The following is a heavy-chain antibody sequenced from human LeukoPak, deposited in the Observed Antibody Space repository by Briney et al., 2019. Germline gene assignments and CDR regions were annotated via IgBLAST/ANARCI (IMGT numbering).Heavy chain of an antibody. CDR1: GFTLSRYA. Sequence: GGSLRLSCAASGFTLSRYAMTWVRQAPGMGLEWVSLISGDSDYTYYADSVKGRFTISRDNSKNSLYLQMNTLRTEDNALYYCAKGHGSRTGDFEYWGQGTLVTVSS. CDR3: AKGHGSRTGDFEY. D-gene: IGHD3-10*01. V-gene: IGHV3-43*02. J-gene: IGHJ4*02. CDR2: ISGDSDYT.